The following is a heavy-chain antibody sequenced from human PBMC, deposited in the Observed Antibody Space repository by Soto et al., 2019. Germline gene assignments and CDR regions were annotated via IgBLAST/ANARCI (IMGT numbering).Heavy chain of an antibody. D-gene: IGHD5-18*01. CDR2: TYYRSKWYT. J-gene: IGHJ4*02. CDR3: TRDQDTVYDY. CDR1: GDKVSSTSAG. V-gene: IGHV6-1*01. Sequence: PSQTLSLPCVISGDKVSSTSAGWRWIRQSPSRGLEWLGRTYYRSKWYTDYEVSVKSRITINADTSKNQFSLQLNSVTPEDTAVYYCTRDQDTVYDYWGQGTLVTVSS.